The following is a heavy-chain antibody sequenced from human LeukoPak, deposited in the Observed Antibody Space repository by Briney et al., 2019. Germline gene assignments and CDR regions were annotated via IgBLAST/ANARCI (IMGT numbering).Heavy chain of an antibody. V-gene: IGHV1-18*01. J-gene: IGHJ4*02. Sequence: GASVKVSCKASGYTFTSYGISWVRQAPGQGLEWMAWISAYNGNTNYAQKLQGRVTMTTDTSTSTVYMELSSLRSEDTAVYYCATPGPSSGWYYFDYWGQGTLVTVSS. CDR3: ATPGPSSGWYYFDY. D-gene: IGHD6-19*01. CDR2: ISAYNGNT. CDR1: GYTFTSYG.